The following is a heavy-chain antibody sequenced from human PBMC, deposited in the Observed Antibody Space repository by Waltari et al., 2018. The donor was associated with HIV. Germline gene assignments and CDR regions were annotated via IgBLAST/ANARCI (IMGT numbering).Heavy chain of an antibody. J-gene: IGHJ6*02. CDR1: GYTFTSYG. V-gene: IGHV1-18*01. CDR2: ISVYNGHT. CDR3: ARGAAGYYYYVMDV. D-gene: IGHD6-13*01. Sequence: GAEVKKPGASVKVSCKASGYTFTSYGISWVRQAPGQGLEWMGWISVYNGHTNYAQKLQCRVTMTKDTSTSTAYMELRSLRSDDTAVYYCARGAAGYYYYVMDVGGQGTTVTVSS.